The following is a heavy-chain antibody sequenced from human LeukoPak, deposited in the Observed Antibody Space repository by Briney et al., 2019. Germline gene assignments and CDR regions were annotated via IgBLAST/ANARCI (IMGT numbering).Heavy chain of an antibody. CDR3: ASRPFLYGFRTYFDN. CDR1: GWSFSAFH. J-gene: IGHJ4*02. Sequence: SETLSLTCAVYGWSFSAFHWNWIRQSPAKGLEWLGEMKQSGAPRYNPSLQRRVTISVDKSKNQFSLNGRPVTAADTAVYYCASRPFLYGFRTYFDNWAQGTLVTVSS. V-gene: IGHV4-34*01. D-gene: IGHD3-10*01. CDR2: MKQSGAP.